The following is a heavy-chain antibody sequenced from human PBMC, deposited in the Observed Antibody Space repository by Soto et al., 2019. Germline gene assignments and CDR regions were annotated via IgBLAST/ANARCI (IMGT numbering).Heavy chain of an antibody. V-gene: IGHV1-69*13. Sequence: VASVKVSCKASGGTFSSYAISWVRQAPGQGLEWMGGIIPIFGTANYAQKFQGRVTITADESTSTAYMELSSLRSEDTAVYYCARGMNDNLECFHNRLHYYCYGMDVWGQGTTVTVSS. D-gene: IGHD3-3*01. J-gene: IGHJ6*02. CDR1: GGTFSSYA. CDR2: IIPIFGTA. CDR3: ARGMNDNLECFHNRLHYYCYGMDV.